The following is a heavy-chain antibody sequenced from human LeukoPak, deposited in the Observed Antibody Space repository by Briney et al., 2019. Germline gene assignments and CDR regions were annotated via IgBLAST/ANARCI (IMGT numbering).Heavy chain of an antibody. CDR2: IYYSGSP. CDR1: GGSISNNNYY. CDR3: TTRRTAKTGLDF. D-gene: IGHD1-1*01. J-gene: IGHJ4*02. Sequence: PSETLSLTCTVSGGSISNNNYYWAWIRQPPGKGLECIVSIYYSGSPYYYPSLQGRVTISVDTSNNYFSLRMSSVTAAATAVCFCTTRRTAKTGLDFWGKGTLVSV. V-gene: IGHV4-39*01.